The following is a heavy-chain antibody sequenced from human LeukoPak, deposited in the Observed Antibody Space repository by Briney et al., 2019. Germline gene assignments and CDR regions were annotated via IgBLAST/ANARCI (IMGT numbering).Heavy chain of an antibody. CDR1: GFTFDDYG. Sequence: GGSLRLSCAASGFTFDDYGMSWVRQAPGKGLEWVSGINWNGGSTGYADSVKGRFTISRDNAKNSLYLQMNSLRAEDTALYYCASGYYDSSGYYYYGMDVWGQGTTVTVSS. V-gene: IGHV3-20*04. CDR3: ASGYYDSSGYYYYGMDV. J-gene: IGHJ6*02. D-gene: IGHD3-22*01. CDR2: INWNGGST.